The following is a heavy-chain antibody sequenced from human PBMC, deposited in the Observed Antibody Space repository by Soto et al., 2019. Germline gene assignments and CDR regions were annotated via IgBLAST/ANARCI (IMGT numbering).Heavy chain of an antibody. V-gene: IGHV4-39*01. CDR3: SRRAPEGFEP. Sequence: PSETLSLTCTVSGGSFGSSAYYWGWIRRAPGKGLEWIGSINSSGSTFSNPSLKSRVTLSVDTSKNQFSLKLTSVTAADTALYYCSRRAPEGFEPWGQGTLVTVSS. CDR1: GGSFGSSAYY. CDR2: INSSGST. J-gene: IGHJ5*02.